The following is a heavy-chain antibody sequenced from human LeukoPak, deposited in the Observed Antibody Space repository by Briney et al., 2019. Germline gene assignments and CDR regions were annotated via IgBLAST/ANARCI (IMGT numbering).Heavy chain of an antibody. Sequence: SETLSLTCAVSGGSISSYYWSWIRQPPGKGLEWIGYIYYSGSTNYNPSLKSRVTISVDTSKNQFSLKLSSVTAADTAVYYCARDRPGGSSLDYWGQGTLVTVSS. CDR1: GGSISSYY. V-gene: IGHV4-59*12. D-gene: IGHD6-13*01. J-gene: IGHJ4*02. CDR2: IYYSGST. CDR3: ARDRPGGSSLDY.